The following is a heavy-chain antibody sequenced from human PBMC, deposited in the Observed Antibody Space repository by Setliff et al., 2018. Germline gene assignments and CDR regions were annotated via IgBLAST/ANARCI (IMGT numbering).Heavy chain of an antibody. CDR3: ALSSLSLCSGGNCPNAFDV. CDR2: ISGYSGKT. J-gene: IGHJ3*01. Sequence: ASVKVSCKTSTNALTDSVVSWVRQAPGQGLEWVGWISGYSGKTYYAQRLQDRVTLTTDTSTNTAYMELRSLRSDDTAMYFCALSSLSLCSGGNCPNAFDVWGQGTMVTVSS. V-gene: IGHV1-18*01. D-gene: IGHD2-15*01. CDR1: TNALTDSV.